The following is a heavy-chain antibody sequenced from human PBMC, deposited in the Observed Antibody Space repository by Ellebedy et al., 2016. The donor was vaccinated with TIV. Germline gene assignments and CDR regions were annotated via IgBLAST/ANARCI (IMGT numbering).Heavy chain of an antibody. V-gene: IGHV4-34*01. CDR1: GGSFSGYF. CDR2: INPSGTT. J-gene: IGHJ4*02. Sequence: MLSETLSLTCAVYGGSFSGYFWSWIRQPPGKGLEWIGEINPSGTTNYNPSLQSRVTISVDTPKKQFSLRMPSVTAADTAVYYCARARGQYLYGSGSYFTNWGQGKMVTVSS. D-gene: IGHD3-10*01. CDR3: ARARGQYLYGSGSYFTN.